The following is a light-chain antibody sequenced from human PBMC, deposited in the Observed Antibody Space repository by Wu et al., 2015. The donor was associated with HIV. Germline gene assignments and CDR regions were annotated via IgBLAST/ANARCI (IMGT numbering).Light chain of an antibody. CDR2: AAS. J-gene: IGKJ1*01. CDR3: QKCDGTPWT. Sequence: DIQMTQSPSSLSASVGDRVTITCRASQAIGNYLAWYQVKPDKAPKPLIFAASTLQAGVPSRFSGGGSGTYFTLTISNLQPEDVATYYCQKCDGTPWTFGPGTKVEI. V-gene: IGKV1-27*01. CDR1: QAIGNY.